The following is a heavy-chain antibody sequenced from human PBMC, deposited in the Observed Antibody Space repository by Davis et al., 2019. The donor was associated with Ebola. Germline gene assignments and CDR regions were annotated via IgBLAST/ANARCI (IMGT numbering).Heavy chain of an antibody. CDR3: ARKTDYSSAEDAFDI. CDR1: GFTFTAYA. V-gene: IGHV3-64*04. CDR2: VDSKGVTT. J-gene: IGHJ3*02. D-gene: IGHD6-19*01. Sequence: GESLKISCSASGFTFTAYAMHWVRQAPGKGLEYVATVDSKGVTTTYADSVKGRFTISRDNAKNTLYLQMNSLTAEDTAVYYCARKTDYSSAEDAFDIWGQGTMVTVSS.